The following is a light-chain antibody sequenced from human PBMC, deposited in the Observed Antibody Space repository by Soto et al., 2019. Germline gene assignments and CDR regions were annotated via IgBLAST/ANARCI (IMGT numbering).Light chain of an antibody. V-gene: IGKV3-20*01. CDR2: GAS. CDR1: QSVSSSY. Sequence: EIVLTQSPGPLSLSPGERATLSCRASQSVSSSYLAWYQQKPGQAPRLVIYGASSRATGIPDRFSGSGSGTDFTLTISRLEPEAFAVYYCQQYGSSPLTFGGGTKVDIK. CDR3: QQYGSSPLT. J-gene: IGKJ4*01.